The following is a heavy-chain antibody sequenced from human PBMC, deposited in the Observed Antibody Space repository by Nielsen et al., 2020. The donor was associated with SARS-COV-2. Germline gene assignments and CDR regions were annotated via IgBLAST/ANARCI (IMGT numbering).Heavy chain of an antibody. J-gene: IGHJ6*03. V-gene: IGHV4-31*02. CDR2: MYYSGAT. D-gene: IGHD2-15*01. CDR3: ARMPYCSDGSCYSGRAGYYMDV. Sequence: WIRQPPGKALEWIGYMYYSGATYHNPSLKSRVTISVDTAKNQISLHLTSVTDADTAVYYCARMPYCSDGSCYSGRAGYYMDVWSKGTRVTVSS.